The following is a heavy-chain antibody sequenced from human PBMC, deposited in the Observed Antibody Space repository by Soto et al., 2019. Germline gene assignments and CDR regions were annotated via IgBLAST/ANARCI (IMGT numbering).Heavy chain of an antibody. CDR2: ISTSGSI. CDR3: ARDREAGDNFYYGMDV. D-gene: IGHD6-19*01. J-gene: IGHJ6*02. V-gene: IGHV4-4*07. CDR1: GADINTYS. Sequence: SETLSLTCSVSGADINTYSWTWIRQPAGKGLEWIARISTSGSINYNPSLKGRVTLSVDTSTNQISLRLASVTAADTAIYYCARDREAGDNFYYGMDVWGQGTTVTVSS.